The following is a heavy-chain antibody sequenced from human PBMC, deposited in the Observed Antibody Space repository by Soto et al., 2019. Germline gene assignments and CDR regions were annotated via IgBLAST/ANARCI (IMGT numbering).Heavy chain of an antibody. CDR2: IYYSGST. Sequence: SETLSLTCTVSGGSISSYYWSWIRQPPGKGLEWIGYIYYSGSTNYNPSLKSRVTISVDTSKNQFSLKLSSVTAADTAVYYCAREFGHYDFWSGYFRRYYYMDVWGKGTTVTVSS. CDR3: AREFGHYDFWSGYFRRYYYMDV. J-gene: IGHJ6*03. V-gene: IGHV4-59*01. CDR1: GGSISSYY. D-gene: IGHD3-3*01.